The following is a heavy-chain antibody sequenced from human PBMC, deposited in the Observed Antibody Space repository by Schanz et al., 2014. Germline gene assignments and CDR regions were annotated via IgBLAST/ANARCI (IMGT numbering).Heavy chain of an antibody. Sequence: VQLVESGGGVVQPGGSLRLSCAVSGFTVSSNYMSWVRQAPGKGLEWVSTVYMSAASTRYADSVKGRFIISRDNAKNTLYLQMNSLRAEDTAVYYCARPLGPNYYYYGLDVWGQGTTVTVSS. J-gene: IGHJ6*02. CDR1: GFTVSSNY. V-gene: IGHV3-66*04. CDR3: ARPLGPNYYYYGLDV. CDR2: VYMSAAST.